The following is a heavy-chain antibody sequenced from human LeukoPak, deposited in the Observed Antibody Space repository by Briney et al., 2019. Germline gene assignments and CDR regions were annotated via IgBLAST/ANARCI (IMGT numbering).Heavy chain of an antibody. CDR1: GFTFSSYS. Sequence: GGSLRLSCAASGFTFSSYSMNWVRQAPGKGLEWVTFIKPDGSEKYYVDSVKGRFTISRDNAKNSLYLQMNSLRAEDTAMYYCARVPGDYGGAFDIWGQGTMVTVSS. D-gene: IGHD4-17*01. V-gene: IGHV3-7*03. J-gene: IGHJ3*02. CDR2: IKPDGSEK. CDR3: ARVPGDYGGAFDI.